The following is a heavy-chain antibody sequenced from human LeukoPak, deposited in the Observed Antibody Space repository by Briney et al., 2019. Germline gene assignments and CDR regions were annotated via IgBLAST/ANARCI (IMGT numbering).Heavy chain of an antibody. J-gene: IGHJ4*02. D-gene: IGHD3-22*01. V-gene: IGHV4-34*01. CDR3: ARHNYYDSSGSIDY. CDR2: IYYSGST. Sequence: SETLSLTCAVYGGSFSGYYWSWIRQPPGKGLEWIGSIYYSGSTYYNPSLKSRVTISVDTSKNQFSLKLSSVTAADTAVYYCARHNYYDSSGSIDYWGQGTLVTVSS. CDR1: GGSFSGYY.